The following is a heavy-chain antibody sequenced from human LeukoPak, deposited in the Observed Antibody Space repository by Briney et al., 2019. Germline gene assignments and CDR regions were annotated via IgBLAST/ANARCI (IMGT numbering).Heavy chain of an antibody. CDR2: IYYSGST. CDR1: GGSISSYY. D-gene: IGHD1-26*01. V-gene: IGHV4-59*01. CDR3: AREGVVGATYFDY. J-gene: IGHJ4*02. Sequence: SETLSLTCTVSGGSISSYYWSWLRQPPGKGLEWLGYIYYSGSTNYNPSLKSRVTISVDTSKNQFSLKLSSVTAADTAVYYCAREGVVGATYFDYWGQGTLVTVSS.